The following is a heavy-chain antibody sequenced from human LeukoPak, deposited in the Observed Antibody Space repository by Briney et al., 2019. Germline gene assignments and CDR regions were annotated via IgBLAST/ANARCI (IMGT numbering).Heavy chain of an antibody. CDR2: IWYDGSNK. CDR3: ARDSGLWSGEFSYYFDY. Sequence: GGSLRLSCTASGFTFSSYGMHWVRQAPGKGLEWVAVIWYDGSNKYYADSVKGRFTISRDNSKNTLYLQMNSLRAEDTAVYYCARDSGLWSGEFSYYFDYWGQGTLVTVSS. J-gene: IGHJ4*02. D-gene: IGHD3-10*01. V-gene: IGHV3-30*19. CDR1: GFTFSSYG.